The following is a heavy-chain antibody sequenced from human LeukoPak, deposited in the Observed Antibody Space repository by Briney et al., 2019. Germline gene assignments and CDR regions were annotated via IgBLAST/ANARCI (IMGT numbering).Heavy chain of an antibody. CDR3: TADYFDVGFDY. CDR1: GFTFSSYA. V-gene: IGHV3-23*01. J-gene: IGHJ4*02. Sequence: GGSLRLSCAASGFTFSSYAMSWVRQAPGKGLEWVSAISGSGGSTYYADSVKGRFTISRDNSKNTLYLQMNSLKTEDTAVYYCTADYFDVGFDYWGQGTLVTVSS. D-gene: IGHD5-12*01. CDR2: ISGSGGST.